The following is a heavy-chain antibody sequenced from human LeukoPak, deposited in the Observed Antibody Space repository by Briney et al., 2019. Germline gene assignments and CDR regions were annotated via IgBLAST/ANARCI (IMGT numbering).Heavy chain of an antibody. CDR2: INHSGST. V-gene: IGHV4-34*01. CDR1: GGSISSYY. CDR3: ARDRSKNARNYYGSGSYTTGAFDI. D-gene: IGHD3-10*01. Sequence: SETLSLTCTVSGGSISSYYWSWIRQPPGKGLEWIGEINHSGSTNYNPSLKSRVTISVDTSKNQFSLKLSSVTAADTAVYYCARDRSKNARNYYGSGSYTTGAFDIWGQGTMVTVSS. J-gene: IGHJ3*02.